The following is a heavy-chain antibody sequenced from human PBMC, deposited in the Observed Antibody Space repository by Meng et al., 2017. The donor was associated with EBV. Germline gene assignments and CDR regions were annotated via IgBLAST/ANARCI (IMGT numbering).Heavy chain of an antibody. D-gene: IGHD3-10*01. J-gene: IGHJ4*02. CDR1: GGTFRSDA. CDR2: LIPMSGAP. V-gene: IGHV1-69*01. Sequence: QVQLEHAGAEGKKRGSAVMVSCMTSGGTFRSDAVSGVRQAPGQGLEWMGGLIPMSGAPHYAQKFQDRVTIIADESTSTHSMELNNLRFEDTAMYYCASESGRGFTPDYWGQGTLVTVSS. CDR3: ASESGRGFTPDY.